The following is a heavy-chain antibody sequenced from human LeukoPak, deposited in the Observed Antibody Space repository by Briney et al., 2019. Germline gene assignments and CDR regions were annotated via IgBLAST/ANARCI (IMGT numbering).Heavy chain of an antibody. CDR1: GFTFSSYG. J-gene: IGHJ4*02. CDR3: AKVFGSSWARPYYFDF. V-gene: IGHV3-23*01. CDR2: VSGGGGST. D-gene: IGHD6-13*01. Sequence: GGSLRLSCAASGFTFSSYGMSWVRQAPGKGLEWVSGVSGGGGSTYYADSVKGRFTITRDNSKNTLYLRMNSLSADDTAIYYCAKVFGSSWARPYYFDFWGQGTLVTVSS.